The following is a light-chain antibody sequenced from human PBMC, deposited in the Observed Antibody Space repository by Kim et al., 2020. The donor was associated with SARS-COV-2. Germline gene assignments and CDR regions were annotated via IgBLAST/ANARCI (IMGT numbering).Light chain of an antibody. J-gene: IGKJ1*01. V-gene: IGKV1-39*01. Sequence: ASVGDRVTITCRASQTIRRNLNWYQQKPGRAPKSLIYAASNLQSGVPSRFSGSGSGTDFTLTISSLQPEDFATYYCQQSHSTPPTFGQGTKVDIK. CDR1: QTIRRN. CDR2: AAS. CDR3: QQSHSTPPT.